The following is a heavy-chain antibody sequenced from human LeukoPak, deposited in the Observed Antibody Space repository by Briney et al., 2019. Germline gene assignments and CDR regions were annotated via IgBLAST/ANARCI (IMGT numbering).Heavy chain of an antibody. V-gene: IGHV3-48*03. J-gene: IGHJ6*03. CDR1: GFTFSSYE. Sequence: PGGSLRLSCAASGFTFSSYEMNWVRQAPGKGLEWVSYISSSGSTIYYADSVKGRFTISRDNAKNSLYLQMNSLRAEDTAVYYCARDERITMVRGVINPTYYYYYYMDVWGKGTTVTISS. D-gene: IGHD3-10*01. CDR3: ARDERITMVRGVINPTYYYYYYMDV. CDR2: ISSSGSTI.